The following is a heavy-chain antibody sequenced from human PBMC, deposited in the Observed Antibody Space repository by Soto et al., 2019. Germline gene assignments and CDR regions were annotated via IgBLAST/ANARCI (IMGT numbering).Heavy chain of an antibody. Sequence: GESLKISCKGSGYSFTSYWISWVRQMPGKCLEWMGRIDPSDSYTNYSPSFQGHVTISADKSISTAYLQWSSLKASDTAMYYCASSIAAAGTGYYYYYYGMDVWGQGTTVTVSS. CDR3: ASSIAAAGTGYYYYYYGMDV. CDR2: IDPSDSYT. V-gene: IGHV5-10-1*01. CDR1: GYSFTSYW. D-gene: IGHD6-13*01. J-gene: IGHJ6*02.